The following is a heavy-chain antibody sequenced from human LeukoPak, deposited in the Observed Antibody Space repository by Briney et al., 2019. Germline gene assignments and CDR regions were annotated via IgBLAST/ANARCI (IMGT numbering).Heavy chain of an antibody. CDR3: ARSNLATITAGPFEY. D-gene: IGHD5-12*01. V-gene: IGHV1-18*01. Sequence: ASVKVSCKASGYTFTNYGITWVRQAPGQGLEWMGWISGHQGNTKYAQNFQGRVTMTIDTSTSTAYMDLRSLRSDDTAIYFCARSNLATITAGPFEYWGQGTLVAVSS. J-gene: IGHJ4*02. CDR1: GYTFTNYG. CDR2: ISGHQGNT.